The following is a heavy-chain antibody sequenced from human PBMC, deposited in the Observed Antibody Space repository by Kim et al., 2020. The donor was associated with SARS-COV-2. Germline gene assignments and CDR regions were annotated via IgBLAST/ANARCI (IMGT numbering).Heavy chain of an antibody. V-gene: IGHV1-69*02. CDR3: ASSKQQLDPGPYFDY. J-gene: IGHJ4*02. Sequence: KFQGRVTVTADKSTSTAYMELSSLRSEDTAVYYCASSKQQLDPGPYFDYWGQGTLVTVSS. D-gene: IGHD6-13*01.